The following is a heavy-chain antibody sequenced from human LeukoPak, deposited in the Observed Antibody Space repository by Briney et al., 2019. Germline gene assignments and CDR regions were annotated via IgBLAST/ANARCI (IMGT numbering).Heavy chain of an antibody. V-gene: IGHV1-2*02. J-gene: IGHJ5*02. CDR3: ARVLFPSGPTHCFDP. CDR1: GYIFSGHY. D-gene: IGHD2-21*01. CDR2: INPASGGT. Sequence: VASVKVSCKASGYIFSGHYIQWVRQAPGQGLEWMGWINPASGGTNNAQKFHGRVTMTTDTSISTLYMELNSLRSDDTAVYYCARVLFPSGPTHCFDPRGQGTLVTVSS.